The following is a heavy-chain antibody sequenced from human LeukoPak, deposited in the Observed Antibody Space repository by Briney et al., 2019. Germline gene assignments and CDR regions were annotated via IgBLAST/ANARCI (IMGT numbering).Heavy chain of an antibody. J-gene: IGHJ6*02. Sequence: PSETLSLTCTVSGGSISSYYWSRIRQPPGKGLEWIGYIYYSGSTNYNPSLKSRVTISVDTSKNQFSLKLSSVAAADTAVYYCARTLGYCSSTSCYAGWGYYYYYGMDVWGQGTTVTVSS. D-gene: IGHD2-2*01. CDR1: GGSISSYY. V-gene: IGHV4-59*01. CDR2: IYYSGST. CDR3: ARTLGYCSSTSCYAGWGYYYYYGMDV.